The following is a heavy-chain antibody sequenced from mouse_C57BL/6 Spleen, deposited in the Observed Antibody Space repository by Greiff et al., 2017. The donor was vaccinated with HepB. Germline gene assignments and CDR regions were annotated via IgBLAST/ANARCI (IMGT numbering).Heavy chain of an antibody. V-gene: IGHV1-81*01. CDR3: ARSFDYDGVFAY. J-gene: IGHJ3*01. CDR2: IYPRSGNT. Sequence: VQLQQSGAELARPGASVKLFCKASGYTFTSYGISWVKQRTGQGLEWIGEIYPRSGNTYYNEKFKGKATLTADKSSSTAYMELRSLTSEDSAVYFCARSFDYDGVFAYWGQGTLVTVSA. CDR1: GYTFTSYG. D-gene: IGHD2-4*01.